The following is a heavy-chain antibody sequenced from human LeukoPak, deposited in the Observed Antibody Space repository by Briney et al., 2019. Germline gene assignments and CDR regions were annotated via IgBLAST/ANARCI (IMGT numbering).Heavy chain of an antibody. Sequence: GGSLRLSCAASGFTFSSYSMNWVRQAPGKGLEWVSYISSSSSTIYYADSVKGRFTISRDNAKNSLYLQVNSLRDEDTAVYYCARVPSSSWSLYYYYGMDVWGQGTTVTVSS. CDR2: ISSSSSTI. CDR1: GFTFSSYS. V-gene: IGHV3-48*02. CDR3: ARVPSSSWSLYYYYGMDV. D-gene: IGHD6-13*01. J-gene: IGHJ6*02.